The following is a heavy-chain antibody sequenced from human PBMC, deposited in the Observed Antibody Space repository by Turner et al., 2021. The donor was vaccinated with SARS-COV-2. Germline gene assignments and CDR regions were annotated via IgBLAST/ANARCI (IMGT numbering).Heavy chain of an antibody. D-gene: IGHD3-22*01. Sequence: EVQLLESGGGLVQPGGSLRLSCAASGLPFSSYAMSWVRQAQGKGLEWVSGISGSGGSTYYADSVKGRFTISRDNSKNTLYLQMNSLRAEDTAVYYCAKAWRIVVLIHFDYWGQGTLVAVSS. CDR2: ISGSGGST. CDR3: AKAWRIVVLIHFDY. J-gene: IGHJ4*02. V-gene: IGHV3-23*01. CDR1: GLPFSSYA.